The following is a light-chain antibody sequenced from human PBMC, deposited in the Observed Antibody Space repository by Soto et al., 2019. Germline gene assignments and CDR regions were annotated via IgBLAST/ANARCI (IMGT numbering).Light chain of an antibody. Sequence: DIQMTQSPSSLSASVRDRVTGTCRARQSISGSLNWYQQKPGKAPKLLIYGASTLQCWVPPRSSGSGSLPDHTPTITTLQPEDFATQSSQQSYRTPTFAPGTRLDIK. J-gene: IGKJ5*01. CDR2: GAS. CDR3: QQSYRTPT. CDR1: QSISGS. V-gene: IGKV1-39*01.